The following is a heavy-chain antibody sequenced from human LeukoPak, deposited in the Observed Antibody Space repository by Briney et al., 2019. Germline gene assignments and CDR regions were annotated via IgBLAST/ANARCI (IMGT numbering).Heavy chain of an antibody. CDR2: VSGSGGST. Sequence: GGSLRLSCAASGFTFSRYAMNWVRQAPGKGLEWVSLVSGSGGSTYYAGSVKGRFTISRDNSKNTLFLQMNSLRAEDTAVYYCAKDSPYCGGDCYSFDYWGQGTLVTVSS. CDR1: GFTFSRYA. CDR3: AKDSPYCGGDCYSFDY. D-gene: IGHD2-21*02. V-gene: IGHV3-23*01. J-gene: IGHJ4*02.